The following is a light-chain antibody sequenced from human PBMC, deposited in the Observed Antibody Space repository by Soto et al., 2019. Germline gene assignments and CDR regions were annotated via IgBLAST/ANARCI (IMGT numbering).Light chain of an antibody. CDR2: AAS. J-gene: IGKJ5*01. CDR3: QQFNSYVLT. Sequence: AIQLTQSPSSLSASVGDRVTITCRASQDITSALAWYQQKPGKAPNLLIYAASSLKSGVPSRFSGSGSGTDFTLTISSVQPEDFATYYCQQFNSYVLTFGQGTRLETK. V-gene: IGKV1-13*02. CDR1: QDITSA.